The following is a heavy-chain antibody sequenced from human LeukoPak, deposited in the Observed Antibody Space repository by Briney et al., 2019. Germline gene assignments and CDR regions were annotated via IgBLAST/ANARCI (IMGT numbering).Heavy chain of an antibody. CDR2: IYPGDSDT. D-gene: IGHD6-6*01. CDR3: ARRYTSSSGFDY. CDR1: ENSFSSYW. J-gene: IGHJ4*02. V-gene: IGHV5-51*01. Sequence: GESLKISCKGPENSFSSYWIGWVRQMPGKGLEWMGIIYPGDSDTRYSPSFQGQVTISADKSISTAYLQWSSLKASDTAMYYCARRYTSSSGFDYWGQGTLVTLSS.